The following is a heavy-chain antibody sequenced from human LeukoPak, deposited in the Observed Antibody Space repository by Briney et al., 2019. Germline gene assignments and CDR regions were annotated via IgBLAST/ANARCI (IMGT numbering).Heavy chain of an antibody. CDR3: ARGGASSISLDY. J-gene: IGHJ4*02. Sequence: KPSETLSLICTVSGGSITSSSYYWGWIRQPPGKGLEWIGTINYSGSTYYSPSPSSRVTISLDTSKNQFSLKLRSVTAADTAVYYCARGGASSISLDYWGRGTLVTVSS. D-gene: IGHD1-26*01. V-gene: IGHV4-39*07. CDR1: GGSITSSSYY. CDR2: INYSGST.